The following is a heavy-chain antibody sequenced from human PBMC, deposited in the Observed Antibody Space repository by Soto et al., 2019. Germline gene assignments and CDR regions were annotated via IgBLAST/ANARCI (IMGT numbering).Heavy chain of an antibody. J-gene: IGHJ5*02. CDR1: GFTFSSYA. D-gene: IGHD4-17*01. Sequence: QVQLVESGGGVVQPGRSLRLSCAASGFTFSSYAMHWVRQAPGKGLEWVTVISYDGNNKYYADSVEGRFTISRGNSKNTLYLQMNSLTTEDTGVYYCARSQQTTVTSPLADPWGQGTLVTVSS. V-gene: IGHV3-30-3*01. CDR3: ARSQQTTVTSPLADP. CDR2: ISYDGNNK.